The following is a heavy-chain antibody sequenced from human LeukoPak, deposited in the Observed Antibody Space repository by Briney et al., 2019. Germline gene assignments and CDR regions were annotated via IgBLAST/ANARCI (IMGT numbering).Heavy chain of an antibody. CDR1: GYTFTSYG. V-gene: IGHV1-18*01. J-gene: IGHJ6*03. Sequence: ASVKVSCKASGYTFTSYGISWVRQAPGQGLEWMGWISAYNGNTNYAQKLQGRVTMTTDTSTSTAYMELRSLRSDDTAVYYCARDSYIVVVPAAMDYYYMDVWGKGTTVTVSS. D-gene: IGHD2-2*01. CDR3: ARDSYIVVVPAAMDYYYMDV. CDR2: ISAYNGNT.